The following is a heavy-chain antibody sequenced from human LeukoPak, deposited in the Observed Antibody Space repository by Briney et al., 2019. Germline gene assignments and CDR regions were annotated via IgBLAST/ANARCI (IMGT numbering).Heavy chain of an antibody. CDR2: MNPNSGNT. J-gene: IGHJ4*02. CDR1: GYTFTSCG. CDR3: ARYKFVWGSYRSDPWDY. D-gene: IGHD3-16*02. V-gene: IGHV1-8*02. Sequence: GASVKVSCKASGYTFTSCGISLVRQAPGQGLEWMGWMNPNSGNTGYAQKFQGRVTMTRNTSISTAYMELSSLRSEDTAVYYCARYKFVWGSYRSDPWDYWGQGTLVTVSS.